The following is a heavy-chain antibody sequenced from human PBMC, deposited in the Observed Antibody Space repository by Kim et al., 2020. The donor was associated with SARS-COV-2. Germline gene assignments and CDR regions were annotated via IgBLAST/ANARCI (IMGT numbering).Heavy chain of an antibody. CDR3: ARDPGGIAAADDAFDI. D-gene: IGHD6-13*01. CDR2: IYYSGST. CDR1: GGSISSYY. Sequence: SETLSLTCTVSGGSISSYYWSWIRQPPGKGLEWIGYIYYSGSTNYNPSLKSRVTISVDTSKNQFSLKLSSVTAADTAVYYCARDPGGIAAADDAFDIWG. J-gene: IGHJ3*02. V-gene: IGHV4-59*13.